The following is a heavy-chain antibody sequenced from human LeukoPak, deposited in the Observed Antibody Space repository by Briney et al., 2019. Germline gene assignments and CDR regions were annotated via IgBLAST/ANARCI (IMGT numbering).Heavy chain of an antibody. CDR2: IYYSGST. CDR1: GGSISSTSYS. Sequence: PSETLSLTCTVSGGSISSTSYSWGWIRQPPGKGLEWIGSIYYSGSTNYNPSLKSRVTISVDTSKNQFSLKLSSVTAADTAVYYCARWARPGALRYYYDSSGYYYVFDYWGQGTLVTVSS. D-gene: IGHD3-22*01. J-gene: IGHJ4*02. CDR3: ARWARPGALRYYYDSSGYYYVFDY. V-gene: IGHV4-39*07.